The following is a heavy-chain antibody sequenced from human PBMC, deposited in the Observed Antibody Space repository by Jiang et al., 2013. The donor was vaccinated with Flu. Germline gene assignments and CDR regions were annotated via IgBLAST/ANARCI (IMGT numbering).Heavy chain of an antibody. CDR3: VRDDSAYYYDLGDYSYGMDV. J-gene: IGHJ6*02. CDR1: GYTFTSYG. CDR2: ISANKGNT. V-gene: IGHV1-18*04. D-gene: IGHD3-22*01. Sequence: EVKKPGAAVKVSCKASGYTFTSYGINWVRQAPGQGLEWLGRISANKGNTKYARRIQGRVTMTTETSTTTAYMELKSLRSDDTAIYYCVRDDSAYYYDLGDYSYGMDVWGQGNHSHRLL.